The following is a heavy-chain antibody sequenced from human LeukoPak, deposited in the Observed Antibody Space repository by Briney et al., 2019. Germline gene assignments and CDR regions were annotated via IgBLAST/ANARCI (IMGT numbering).Heavy chain of an antibody. CDR3: ARVISGTWLWF. D-gene: IGHD1-14*01. Sequence: SVKVSCKASGGTFSSYAITWVRQAPGLRLGWMGRIIPTLEVANYAQKFQGRVTITADKSTSTAYMELSSLRPEDTAVYYCARVISGTWLWFWGQGTLVTVSS. CDR2: IIPTLEVA. CDR1: GGTFSSYA. V-gene: IGHV1-69*04. J-gene: IGHJ4*02.